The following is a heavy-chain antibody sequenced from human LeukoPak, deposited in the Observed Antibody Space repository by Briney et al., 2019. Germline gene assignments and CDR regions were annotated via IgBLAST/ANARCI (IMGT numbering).Heavy chain of an antibody. Sequence: GGSLRLSCVVSGLRFRHYGMHWVRQAPGKGLEWVAVIYYDGSNQYYADSVKGRFTVSRDNAKNTLYLQMDSLRAEDTAVYYCATDRNSGKYYDYWGQGTLVTVSS. V-gene: IGHV3-33*01. CDR2: IYYDGSNQ. CDR3: ATDRNSGKYYDY. CDR1: GLRFRHYG. J-gene: IGHJ4*02. D-gene: IGHD1-26*01.